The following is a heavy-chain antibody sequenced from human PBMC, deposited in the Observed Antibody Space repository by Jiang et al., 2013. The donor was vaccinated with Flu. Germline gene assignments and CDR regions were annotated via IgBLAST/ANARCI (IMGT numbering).Heavy chain of an antibody. D-gene: IGHD3-9*01. J-gene: IGHJ5*02. CDR3: ARASPLSLNWFDP. V-gene: IGHV4-39*01. Sequence: VSGGSISSSSYYWGWIRQPPGKGLEWIGSIYYSGSTYYNPSLKSRVTISVDTSKNQFSLKLSSVTAADTAVYYCARASPLSLNWFDPWGQGTLVTVSS. CDR1: GGSISSSSYY. CDR2: IYYSGST.